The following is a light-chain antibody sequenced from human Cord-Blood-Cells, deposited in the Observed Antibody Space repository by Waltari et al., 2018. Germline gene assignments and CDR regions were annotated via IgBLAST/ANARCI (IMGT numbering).Light chain of an antibody. CDR2: DAP. J-gene: IGKJ4*01. CDR1: QSISSW. V-gene: IGKV1-5*01. Sequence: DIQITQSPYPLSASVGDRGTITCRPSQSISSWLDWSQQKPGKASKLLIYDAPSLESGVPSMFSGCGSGTEFTLTISSLQPDDFATYYFQQYNSYLTFGVGTKVEIK. CDR3: QQYNSYLT.